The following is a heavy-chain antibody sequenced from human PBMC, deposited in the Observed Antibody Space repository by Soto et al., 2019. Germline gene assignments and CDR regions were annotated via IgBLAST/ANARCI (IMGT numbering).Heavy chain of an antibody. CDR1: GGTFSSYA. D-gene: IGHD2-15*01. CDR3: ARNRRYCSGGSCYLIHWYFDL. V-gene: IGHV1-69*13. CDR2: IIPIFGTA. J-gene: IGHJ2*01. Sequence: SVKVSCKASGGTFSSYAISWVRQAPGQGLEWMGGIIPIFGTANYEQKFQGRVTITADESTSTAYMELSSLRSEDTAVYYCARNRRYCSGGSCYLIHWYFDLWGRGTLVTVSS.